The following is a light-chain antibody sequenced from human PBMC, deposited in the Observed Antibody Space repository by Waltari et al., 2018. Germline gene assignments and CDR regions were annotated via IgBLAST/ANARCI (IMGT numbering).Light chain of an antibody. J-gene: IGKJ4*01. CDR3: QQYYSYPH. Sequence: MEMPQSPSSLSASVGVSVTFTCRASQDISNSLAWYQQKPGKAPKLLLYAASTLEGGVPSRFSGSGSGTDYTLTISSLQPDDFATYYCQQYYSYPHFGGGTKVEIK. CDR1: QDISNS. V-gene: IGKV1-NL1*01. CDR2: AAS.